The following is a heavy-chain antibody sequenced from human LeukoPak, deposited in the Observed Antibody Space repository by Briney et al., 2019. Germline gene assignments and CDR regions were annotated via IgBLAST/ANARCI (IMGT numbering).Heavy chain of an antibody. Sequence: GGSLRLSCAASRFTFSSYWMSWVRQAPGKGLEWVANIKQDGSEKYYVDSVKGRFTISRDNAKNSLYLQMNSLRAEDTAVYYCARDLDVAVAGTLGYWGQGTLVTVSS. D-gene: IGHD6-19*01. CDR1: RFTFSSYW. CDR3: ARDLDVAVAGTLGY. J-gene: IGHJ4*02. CDR2: IKQDGSEK. V-gene: IGHV3-7*01.